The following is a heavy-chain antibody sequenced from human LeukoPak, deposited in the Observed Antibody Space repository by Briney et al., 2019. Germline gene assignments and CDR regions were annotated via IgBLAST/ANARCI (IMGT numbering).Heavy chain of an antibody. CDR3: AKDSGPGSAYCGGDCYWVRSYYYYGMDV. D-gene: IGHD2-21*02. J-gene: IGHJ6*02. Sequence: GGSLRLSCAASGFTFDDYAMHWVRQAPGKGLEWVSGIRWNSGSIGYADSVKGRFTISRDNAKNSLYLQMNSLRAEDTALYYCAKDSGPGSAYCGGDCYWVRSYYYYGMDVWGQGTTVTVSS. V-gene: IGHV3-9*01. CDR2: IRWNSGSI. CDR1: GFTFDDYA.